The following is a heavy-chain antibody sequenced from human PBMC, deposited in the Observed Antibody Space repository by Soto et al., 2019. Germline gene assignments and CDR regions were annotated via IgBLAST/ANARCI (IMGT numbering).Heavy chain of an antibody. Sequence: QVTLKESGPVLVNPTETLTLTCIVSGFSLSNARMGVSWIRQPPGKALEWLAHILSNDEKSYSRSLYSRLTISRDTSKSQVALTMTNMDPVDTATYYCARINDYVWGSYPLDHWGQGTLVTVSS. CDR3: ARINDYVWGSYPLDH. CDR2: ILSNDEK. J-gene: IGHJ5*02. V-gene: IGHV2-26*01. CDR1: GFSLSNARMG. D-gene: IGHD3-16*02.